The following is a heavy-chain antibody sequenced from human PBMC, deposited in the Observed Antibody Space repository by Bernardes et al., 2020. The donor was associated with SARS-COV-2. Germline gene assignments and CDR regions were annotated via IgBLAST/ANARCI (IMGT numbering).Heavy chain of an antibody. CDR2: IYWDDDK. Sequence: SGPTLVKPTQTLTLTCTVSGFSLSADGEGVGWIRQPPGKPLEWLALIYWDDDKRYNPSLRSRLTVTKDTANNQVVLTVTNGDPEDTATYYCAHRRGIVVGAPFDMWGQGTLVTVSS. CDR1: GFSLSADGEG. V-gene: IGHV2-5*02. CDR3: AHRRGIVVGAPFDM. J-gene: IGHJ3*02. D-gene: IGHD2-15*01.